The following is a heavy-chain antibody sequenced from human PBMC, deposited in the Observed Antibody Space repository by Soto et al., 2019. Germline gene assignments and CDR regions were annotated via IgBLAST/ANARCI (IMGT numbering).Heavy chain of an antibody. CDR1: GGSISSGGYS. CDR2: IYHSGST. J-gene: IGHJ4*02. Sequence: PSETLSLTCAVSGGSISSGGYSWSWIRQPPGKGLEWIGYIYHSGSTSYNPSLKSRVTISVDTSKNQFSLKLSSVTAADTAVYFCARRYCSGGSCFFLFDYWGQGTLVTVSS. V-gene: IGHV4-30-2*01. D-gene: IGHD2-15*01. CDR3: ARRYCSGGSCFFLFDY.